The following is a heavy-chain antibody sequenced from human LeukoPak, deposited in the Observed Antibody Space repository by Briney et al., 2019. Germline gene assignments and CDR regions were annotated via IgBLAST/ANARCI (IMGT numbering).Heavy chain of an antibody. Sequence: SETLSLTCAVSGSSFSNSFYWGWGRQPAREGLWLVGSMYNGGSTYYNPSLNGRVTISVDTYKYQVSLFLTSVTAEDSAVYYCAILRRGSGSPYYFDYWGQGTLVTVSS. D-gene: IGHD6-19*01. J-gene: IGHJ4*02. CDR1: GSSFSNSFY. CDR2: MYNGGST. CDR3: AILRRGSGSPYYFDY. V-gene: IGHV4-38-2*01.